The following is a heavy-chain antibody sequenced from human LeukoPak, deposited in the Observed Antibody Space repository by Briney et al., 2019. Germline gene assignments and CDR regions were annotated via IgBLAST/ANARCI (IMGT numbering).Heavy chain of an antibody. CDR1: GDAISSYY. CDR2: IYISGST. CDR3: ARGVHYGSGNWFDP. D-gene: IGHD3-10*01. J-gene: IGHJ5*02. V-gene: IGHV4-4*07. Sequence: PSETLSLTCTVSGDAISSYYWSWVRQPAGKGLEWNGRIYISGSTNYNPSLRSRVTMSVDTSKNQFSLKLSSVTAADTAVYYCARGVHYGSGNWFDPWGQGTLVTVSS.